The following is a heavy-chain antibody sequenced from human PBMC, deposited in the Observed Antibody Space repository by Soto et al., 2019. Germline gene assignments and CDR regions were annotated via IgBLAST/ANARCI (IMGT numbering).Heavy chain of an antibody. Sequence: QVQLEESGGGVVQPGRSLRLSCAASGFTFSSYGMHWVRQAPGKGPEWVAVIWYDGSNKYYADSVKGRFIISRDNSKTTLYRQMNSLGAEDTAVYYCARIPQIAVAGTRFGYFDLWGRGTLVTVSS. J-gene: IGHJ2*01. CDR1: GFTFSSYG. CDR3: ARIPQIAVAGTRFGYFDL. CDR2: IWYDGSNK. V-gene: IGHV3-33*01. D-gene: IGHD6-19*01.